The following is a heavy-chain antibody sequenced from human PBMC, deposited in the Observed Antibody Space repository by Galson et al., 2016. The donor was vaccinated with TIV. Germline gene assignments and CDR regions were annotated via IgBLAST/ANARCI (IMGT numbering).Heavy chain of an antibody. CDR2: IYYSGRT. J-gene: IGHJ6*02. CDR1: GAPIRDGDSF. V-gene: IGHV4-30-4*01. Sequence: TLSLTCTVSGAPIRDGDSFWSWIRRSPGKGLEWIGYIYYSGRTLYNPSLKSRITISVDTSKSQFSVKLTSVTAADTAVYYCARKAGYYYYAMDVWGQGTTVTVSS. CDR3: ARKAGYYYYAMDV.